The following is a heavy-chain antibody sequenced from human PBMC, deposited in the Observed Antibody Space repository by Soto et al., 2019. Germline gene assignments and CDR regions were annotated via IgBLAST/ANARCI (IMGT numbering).Heavy chain of an antibody. Sequence: ASVKVSFKASGYTFTSYGISWVRQAPGQGLEWMGWISAYNGNTNYAQKLQGRVTMTADTSTSTAYMELRSLRSADTAVYYCARRSGYYSNYYYYGMDVWGQGTTVTVSS. CDR2: ISAYNGNT. J-gene: IGHJ6*02. V-gene: IGHV1-18*01. CDR1: GYTFTSYG. CDR3: ARRSGYYSNYYYYGMDV. D-gene: IGHD3-22*01.